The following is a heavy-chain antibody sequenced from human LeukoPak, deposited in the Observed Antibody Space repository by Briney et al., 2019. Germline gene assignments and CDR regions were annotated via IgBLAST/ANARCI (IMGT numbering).Heavy chain of an antibody. CDR2: INPSSGSA. V-gene: IGHV1-46*01. J-gene: IGHJ4*02. Sequence: ASVKVSCKASGYTFSGYSMHWVRQAPGQGPEWMGMINPSSGSATYAQKFQGSVTMTRDTSTTTLYKELSSLRSEDTAVYYCARDWAHGSFDYWGQGTPVIVSS. D-gene: IGHD3-10*01. CDR1: GYTFSGYS. CDR3: ARDWAHGSFDY.